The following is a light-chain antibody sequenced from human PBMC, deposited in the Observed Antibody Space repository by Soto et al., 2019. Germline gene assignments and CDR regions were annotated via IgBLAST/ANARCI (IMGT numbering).Light chain of an antibody. J-gene: IGKJ4*01. V-gene: IGKV3-15*01. Sequence: VTTQSPATLSVSPGERATLPCRASQSVSSNLAWYQQKPGQAPRLLIYGASSRATGIPARFSGSGSGTEFTLTISSLEPEDFAVYYCQQRSNWPPDTFGGGTKVDI. CDR1: QSVSSN. CDR3: QQRSNWPPDT. CDR2: GAS.